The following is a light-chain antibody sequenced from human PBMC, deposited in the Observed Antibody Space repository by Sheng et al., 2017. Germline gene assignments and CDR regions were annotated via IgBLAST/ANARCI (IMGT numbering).Light chain of an antibody. CDR2: EAS. CDR1: QSISTW. J-gene: IGKJ1*01. V-gene: IGKV1-5*03. Sequence: DIQMTQSPATLSASVGDRVTISCRASQSISTWLAWYQQKPGKAPKLLISEASDLESGVPSRFSGSGSGTEFTLTISSLQPDDSATYYCQHYSNDWRFGQGTKVEIK. CDR3: QHYSNDWR.